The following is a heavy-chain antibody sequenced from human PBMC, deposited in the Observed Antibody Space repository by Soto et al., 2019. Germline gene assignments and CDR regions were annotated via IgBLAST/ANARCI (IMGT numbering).Heavy chain of an antibody. V-gene: IGHV1-2*04. D-gene: IGHD3-3*01. Sequence: ASVKVSCKASGYTFTGYYMHWVRQAPGQGLEWMGWINPNSGGTNYAQKFQAWVTMTRDTSISTAYMELSSLRSEDTAVYYCATVRVTIFGVASGFDPWGQGTLVTVSS. J-gene: IGHJ5*02. CDR2: INPNSGGT. CDR3: ATVRVTIFGVASGFDP. CDR1: GYTFTGYY.